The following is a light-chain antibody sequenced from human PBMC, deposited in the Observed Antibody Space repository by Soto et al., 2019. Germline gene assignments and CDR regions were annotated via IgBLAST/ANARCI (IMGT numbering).Light chain of an antibody. CDR2: DAS. CDR1: QSVSSY. V-gene: IGKV3-11*01. CDR3: QQRSNWPSIT. J-gene: IGKJ5*01. Sequence: PGERATLSCRASQSVSSYLAWYQQKPGQAPRLLIYDASNRATGIPARFSGSGSGTDFTLTISSLEPEDFAVYYCQQRSNWPSITFGQGTRLEIK.